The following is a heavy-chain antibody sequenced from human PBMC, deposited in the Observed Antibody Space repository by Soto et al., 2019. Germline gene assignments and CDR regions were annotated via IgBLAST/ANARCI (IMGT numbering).Heavy chain of an antibody. Sequence: PSETLSLTCTVSGGSVSSASYYWGWIRQPPGKGLEWIGIINYGGDAYYNSTLRGRVTILLDTSKNQFSLELSSVTAADTAVYYCARSLPSRRVYYDCWGQGTLVTVSS. CDR3: ARSLPSRRVYYDC. CDR1: GGSVSSASYY. D-gene: IGHD6-6*01. V-gene: IGHV4-39*01. J-gene: IGHJ4*02. CDR2: INYGGDA.